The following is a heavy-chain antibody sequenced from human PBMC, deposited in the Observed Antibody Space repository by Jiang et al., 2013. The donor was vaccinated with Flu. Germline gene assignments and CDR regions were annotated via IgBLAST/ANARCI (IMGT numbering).Heavy chain of an antibody. J-gene: IGHJ4*02. CDR3: ARDREGSAYYLYFDS. D-gene: IGHD3-22*01. Sequence: PGLVKPSETLSLTCTVSGGSISGYYWSWIRQPPGKGLEWIGFIYSSGSTKYNPSLKSRVTISVDTSKNQFSLKLNSVTAADTAVYYCARDREGSAYYLYFDSWGQGTLVTVSS. CDR2: IYSSGST. CDR1: GGSISGYY. V-gene: IGHV4-59*01.